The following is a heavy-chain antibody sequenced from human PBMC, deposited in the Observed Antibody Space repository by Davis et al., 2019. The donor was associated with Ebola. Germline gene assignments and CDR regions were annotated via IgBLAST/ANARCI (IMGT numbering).Heavy chain of an antibody. D-gene: IGHD2-2*01. CDR1: GYTFTSYG. Sequence: ASVKVSCKASGYTFTSYGISWVRQAPGQGLEWMGWISTYNGYTKYAQKVQGRVTMTTDTSTSTAYMEPRSLRSDDTAMYYCAREIIVVVPAAMRGWFDPWGQGTLVTVSS. CDR2: ISTYNGYT. J-gene: IGHJ5*02. V-gene: IGHV1-18*04. CDR3: AREIIVVVPAAMRGWFDP.